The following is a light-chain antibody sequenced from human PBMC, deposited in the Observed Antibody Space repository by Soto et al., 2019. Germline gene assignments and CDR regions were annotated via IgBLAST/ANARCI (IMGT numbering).Light chain of an antibody. CDR3: QQRSDWPST. Sequence: EIVLTQSPATLSLSPGERATLSCRASQSVGTYFAWYQQKPGQAPSLLIYDSSTRATGIPARFSGSGSGTDFTLTISSLEPEDFAVYYCQQRSDWPSTFGGGTKVEIK. CDR1: QSVGTY. CDR2: DSS. J-gene: IGKJ4*01. V-gene: IGKV3-11*01.